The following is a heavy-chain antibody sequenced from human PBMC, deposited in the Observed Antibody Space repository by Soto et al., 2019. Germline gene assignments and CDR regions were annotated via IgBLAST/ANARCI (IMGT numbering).Heavy chain of an antibody. D-gene: IGHD6-6*01. Sequence: EVQLVESGGGLVQPGGSLRLSCAASGFTFSSYWMHWVRQAPGKGLVWVSRINRDGSTAHYADSVKGRFTISRDNAKNALFLQMNSLRAEDAALYYCVREPSSFTWGQGALVTVSS. V-gene: IGHV3-74*01. J-gene: IGHJ1*01. CDR1: GFTFSSYW. CDR3: VREPSSFT. CDR2: INRDGSTA.